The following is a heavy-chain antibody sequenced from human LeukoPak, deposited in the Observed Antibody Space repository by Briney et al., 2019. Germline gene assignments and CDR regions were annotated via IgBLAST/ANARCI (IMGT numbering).Heavy chain of an antibody. D-gene: IGHD3-16*01. V-gene: IGHV4-59*01. CDR1: GGSISSYY. CDR2: IYYSGST. J-gene: IGHJ6*02. Sequence: SETLSLTCTVSGGSISSYYWSWIRQPPEKGLEWIGYIYYSGSTNYNPSLKSRVTISVDTSKNQFSLKLSSVTAADTAVYYCAREGGLSGMDVWGQGTTVTASS. CDR3: AREGGLSGMDV.